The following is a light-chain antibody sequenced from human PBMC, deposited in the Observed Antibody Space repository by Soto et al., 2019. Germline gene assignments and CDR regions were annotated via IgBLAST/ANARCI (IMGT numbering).Light chain of an antibody. J-gene: IGLJ1*01. CDR3: SSFTSAYTFV. Sequence: QSALAQPASVSGSPGQSITISCSGTRSDIGSYNYVAWYQQFPGKTPKILIYGVSNRPSGVSSRFSGSKSGNTASLTISGLQAEDEADYYCSSFTSAYTFVFGSGTKVTVL. CDR1: RSDIGSYNY. CDR2: GVS. V-gene: IGLV2-14*01.